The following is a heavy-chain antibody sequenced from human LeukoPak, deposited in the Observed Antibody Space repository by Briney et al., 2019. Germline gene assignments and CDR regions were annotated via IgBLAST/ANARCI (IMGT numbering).Heavy chain of an antibody. D-gene: IGHD3-22*01. CDR1: GGSISSYY. V-gene: IGHV4-59*12. CDR2: IYYSGST. Sequence: SETLSLTCTVSGGSISSYYWSWIRQPPGKGLEWIGYIYYSGSTNYNPSLKSRVTMSVDTSKNQFSLKLSSVTAADTAVYYCARSPGSSAYYPVYWFDPWGQGTLVTVSS. J-gene: IGHJ5*02. CDR3: ARSPGSSAYYPVYWFDP.